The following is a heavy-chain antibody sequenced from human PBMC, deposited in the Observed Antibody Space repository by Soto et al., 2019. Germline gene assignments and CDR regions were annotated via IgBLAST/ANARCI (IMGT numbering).Heavy chain of an antibody. CDR2: IRGSGGTT. CDR3: AKVPRTAMVPLVDYFDY. J-gene: IGHJ4*02. D-gene: IGHD5-18*01. Sequence: PGGSLRLSCAASGFTFSSFAMSWVRQAPGKGLEWVSTIRGSGGTTYYADSVKGRFTISRDNSKNTLYLQMNSLRAEDTAVYYCAKVPRTAMVPLVDYFDYWGQGTQVTVSS. CDR1: GFTFSSFA. V-gene: IGHV3-23*01.